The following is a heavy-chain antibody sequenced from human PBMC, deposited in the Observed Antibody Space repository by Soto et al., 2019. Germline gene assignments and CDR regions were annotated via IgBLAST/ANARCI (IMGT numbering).Heavy chain of an antibody. D-gene: IGHD6-19*01. CDR3: ARVGSSGWSPDY. Sequence: PSETLSLTCTVSGGSIIGHYWIWIRQPPGEGMEWIGYIFYSGSTTYNNNPSLKSRVTISVDTSKNQFSLSLSSVTAADTAVYYCARVGSSGWSPDYWGQGTLVTVSS. J-gene: IGHJ4*02. CDR1: GGSIIGHY. CDR2: IFYSGSTTY. V-gene: IGHV4-59*11.